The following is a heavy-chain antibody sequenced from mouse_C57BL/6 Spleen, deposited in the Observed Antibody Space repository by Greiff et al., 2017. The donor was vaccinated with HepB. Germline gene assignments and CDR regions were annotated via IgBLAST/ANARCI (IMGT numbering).Heavy chain of an antibody. V-gene: IGHV1-69*01. CDR1: GYTFTSYW. D-gene: IGHD2-3*01. Sequence: QVQLQQPGAELVMPGASVKLSCKASGYTFTSYWMHWVKQRPGQGLEWIGEIDPSDSYTNYNQKFKGKSTLTVDKSSSTAYMQLSSLTSEDSAVYYGARGPYDGHWYVDGWGTGTTVTVSS. CDR2: IDPSDSYT. J-gene: IGHJ1*03. CDR3: ARGPYDGHWYVDG.